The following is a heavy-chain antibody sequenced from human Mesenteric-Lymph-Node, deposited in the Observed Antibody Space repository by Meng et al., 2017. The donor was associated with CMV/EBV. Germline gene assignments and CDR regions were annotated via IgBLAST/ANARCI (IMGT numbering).Heavy chain of an antibody. J-gene: IGHJ4*02. CDR1: GDSASSNSAA. CDR2: TYYRSKWYN. D-gene: IGHD6-19*01. V-gene: IGHV6-1*01. CDR3: ASSTWSRGWYGN. Sequence: SETLSLTCAISGDSASSNSAAWNWIRQSPSRGLEWLGRTYYRSKWYNDYAVSVKSRITINPDTSKNQFSLQLNSVTPEETAVYYCASSTWSRGWYGNWGQGTLVTVSS.